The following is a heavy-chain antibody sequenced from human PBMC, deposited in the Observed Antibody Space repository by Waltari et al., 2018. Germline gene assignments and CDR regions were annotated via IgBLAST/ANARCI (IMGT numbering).Heavy chain of an antibody. Sequence: QVQLVQSGAEVKKPGSSVKVSCKASGGTFSSYAISWVRQAPGHGLEWMGRIIPIFGTANYAQKFQGRVTITADKSTSTAYMELSSLRSEDTAVYYCARDLTQSYCSGGSCYYGMDVWGQGTTVTVSS. J-gene: IGHJ6*02. V-gene: IGHV1-69*08. CDR2: IIPIFGTA. CDR3: ARDLTQSYCSGGSCYYGMDV. D-gene: IGHD2-15*01. CDR1: GGTFSSYA.